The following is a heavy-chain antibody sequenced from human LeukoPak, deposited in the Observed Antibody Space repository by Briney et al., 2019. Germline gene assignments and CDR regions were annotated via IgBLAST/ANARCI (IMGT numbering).Heavy chain of an antibody. CDR2: MYYGVTT. CDR1: GGSISSGTYY. CDR3: ARVAGNGDNWFDP. Sequence: SETLSLTCSVSGGSISSGTYYWGWIRQPPGKGLEWIGNMYYGVTTYYNPSLKSRVTISADTSKNQFSLKLFSVTAADTAVYYCARVAGNGDNWFDPWGQGTLVTVSS. V-gene: IGHV4-39*01. J-gene: IGHJ5*02. D-gene: IGHD6-19*01.